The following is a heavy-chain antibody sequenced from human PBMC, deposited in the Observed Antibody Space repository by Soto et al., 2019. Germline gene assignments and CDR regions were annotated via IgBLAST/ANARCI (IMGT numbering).Heavy chain of an antibody. J-gene: IGHJ5*02. CDR1: GDSISSYS. CDR2: IYYSGST. CDR3: ARLPWADYGGIFDP. D-gene: IGHD4-17*01. V-gene: IGHV4-59*01. Sequence: PSETLSLTCTVSGDSISSYSWSWIRQPPGKGLEWIGYIYYSGSTNYNPSLKSRVTISVDTSKNQFSLKLYSVTTADTAMYYCARLPWADYGGIFDPWGQGTLVTVSS.